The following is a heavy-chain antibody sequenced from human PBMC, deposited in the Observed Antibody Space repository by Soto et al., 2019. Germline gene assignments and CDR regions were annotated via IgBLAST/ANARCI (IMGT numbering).Heavy chain of an antibody. CDR2: IKSKTDGGTT. D-gene: IGHD2-15*01. CDR3: TTAQRGWYYFDY. Sequence: LSLTCAASGFTFSNAWMSWVRQAPGKGLEWVGRIKSKTDGGTTDYAAPVKGRFTISRDDSKNTLYLQMNSLKTEDTAVYYCTTAQRGWYYFDYWGQGTLVTVSS. V-gene: IGHV3-15*01. J-gene: IGHJ4*02. CDR1: GFTFSNAW.